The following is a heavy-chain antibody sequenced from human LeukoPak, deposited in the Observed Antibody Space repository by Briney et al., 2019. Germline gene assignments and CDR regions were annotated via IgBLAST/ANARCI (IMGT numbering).Heavy chain of an antibody. V-gene: IGHV4-4*07. Sequence: SETLSLTCIVSGGSISSYYWSWIWQPAGKGLEWIGLIYTSGSTNYNPSLKSRVTISVDKSKNQFSLKLNSVTAADTAVYYCAKVAPYDCCGPGTLVTVSS. CDR3: AKVAPYDC. CDR1: GGSISSYY. CDR2: IYTSGST. J-gene: IGHJ4*02.